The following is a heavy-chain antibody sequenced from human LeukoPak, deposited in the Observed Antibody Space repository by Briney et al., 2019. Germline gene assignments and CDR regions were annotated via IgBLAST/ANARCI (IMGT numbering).Heavy chain of an antibody. Sequence: ASVKVSCKASGYTFTSYGISWVRQAPGQRRKWMGWISAYNGNTNYEQKPQGRVTMTTDTSTSTAYMELRSLRSDDTAVYYCARAPRVPAAIHYWGQGTLVTVSS. D-gene: IGHD2-2*01. CDR3: ARAPRVPAAIHY. CDR2: ISAYNGNT. J-gene: IGHJ4*02. V-gene: IGHV1-18*01. CDR1: GYTFTSYG.